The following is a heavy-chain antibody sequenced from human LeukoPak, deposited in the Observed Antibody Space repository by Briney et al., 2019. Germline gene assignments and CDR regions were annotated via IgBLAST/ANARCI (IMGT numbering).Heavy chain of an antibody. CDR1: GYSISSGYY. CDR2: IYHSGNT. D-gene: IGHD6-13*01. CDR3: ARQGGSSSPYYYYYMDV. Sequence: SETLSLTCAVSGYSISSGYYWGWFRQPPGKGLGGIGCIYHSGNTYYNPSLKSRVSISVHTSKNHFSLMLRSVTAADTAVYYCARQGGSSSPYYYYYMDVWGKGTTVTVSS. V-gene: IGHV4-38-2*01. J-gene: IGHJ6*03.